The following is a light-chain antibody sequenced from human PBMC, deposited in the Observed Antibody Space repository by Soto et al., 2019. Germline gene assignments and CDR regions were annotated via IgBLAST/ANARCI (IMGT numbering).Light chain of an antibody. V-gene: IGLV4-69*01. CDR2: LSSDGSH. J-gene: IGLJ2*01. CDR1: SGHSSYA. Sequence: QSVLTQSPSASASLGASVKLTCTLSSGHSSYAIAWHQQQPEKGPRYLMKLSSDGSHSKGDGIPDRFSGSSSGAERYLTISSVKSEDEADYYCQTWDTGDRVVFGGGTKLTVL. CDR3: QTWDTGDRVV.